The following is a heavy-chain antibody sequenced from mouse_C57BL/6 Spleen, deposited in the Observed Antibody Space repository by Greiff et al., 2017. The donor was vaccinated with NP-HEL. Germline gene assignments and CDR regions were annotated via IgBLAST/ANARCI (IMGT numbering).Heavy chain of an antibody. D-gene: IGHD2-2*01. V-gene: IGHV1-64*01. CDR2: IHPNSGST. Sequence: QVQLKQPGAELVKPGASVKLSCKASGYTFTSYWMHWVKQRPGQGLEWIGMIHPNSGSTNYNEKFKSKATLTVDKSSSTAYMQLSSLTSEDSAVYYCARLEGYDEGDYYAMDYWGQGTSVTVSS. CDR1: GYTFTSYW. CDR3: ARLEGYDEGDYYAMDY. J-gene: IGHJ4*01.